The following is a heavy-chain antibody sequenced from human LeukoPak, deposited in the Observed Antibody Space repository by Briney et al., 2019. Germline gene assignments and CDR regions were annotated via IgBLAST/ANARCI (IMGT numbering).Heavy chain of an antibody. CDR2: IIPIFGTA. V-gene: IGHV1-69*05. J-gene: IGHJ3*02. Sequence: SVKVSCKASGGTFSSYAISWVRQAPGQGLEWMVGIIPIFGTANYAQKFQGRVMITTDESTSTAYMELSSLRSEDTAVYYCARGIITGTRNGAFDIWGQGTMVTVSS. D-gene: IGHD1-20*01. CDR3: ARGIITGTRNGAFDI. CDR1: GGTFSSYA.